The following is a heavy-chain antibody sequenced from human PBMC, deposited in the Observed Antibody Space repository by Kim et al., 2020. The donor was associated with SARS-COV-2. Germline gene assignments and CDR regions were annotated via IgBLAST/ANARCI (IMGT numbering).Heavy chain of an antibody. CDR2: INHSGST. D-gene: IGHD6-6*01. J-gene: IGHJ3*02. CDR1: GGSFSGYY. V-gene: IGHV4-34*01. CDR3: ARASRDAFDI. Sequence: SETLSLTCAVYGGSFSGYYWSWIRQPPGKGLEWIGEINHSGSTNYNPSLKSRVTISVDTSKNQFSLKLSSVTAADTAVYYCARASRDAFDIWGQGTMVTVSS.